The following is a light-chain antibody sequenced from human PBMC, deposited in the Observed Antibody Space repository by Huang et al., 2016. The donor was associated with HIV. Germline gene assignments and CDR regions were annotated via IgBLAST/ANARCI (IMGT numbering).Light chain of an antibody. V-gene: IGKV1-39*01. Sequence: DIQMTQSPSSLSASVGDRVTITCRTSDNLANSLNWYQQKSGAAPVLLIYGAANLQTGVSSRFSGGGSGTDFTRTITNLRPEDFATYYCQQSHSTPHTFGQGTRLE. J-gene: IGKJ2*01. CDR1: DNLANS. CDR3: QQSHSTPHT. CDR2: GAA.